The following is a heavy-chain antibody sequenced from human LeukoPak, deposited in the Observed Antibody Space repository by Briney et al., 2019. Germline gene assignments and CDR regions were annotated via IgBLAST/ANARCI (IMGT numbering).Heavy chain of an antibody. Sequence: ASVKVSCKVSGYTFTDYYMHWVQQAPGKGLAWMGLVDPEDGETIYAEKFQGRVTITADTSTDTAYMELSSLRSEDTAVYYCARGLAVAGTLDYWGQGTLVTVSS. CDR2: VDPEDGET. CDR3: ARGLAVAGTLDY. V-gene: IGHV1-69-2*01. CDR1: GYTFTDYY. J-gene: IGHJ4*02. D-gene: IGHD6-19*01.